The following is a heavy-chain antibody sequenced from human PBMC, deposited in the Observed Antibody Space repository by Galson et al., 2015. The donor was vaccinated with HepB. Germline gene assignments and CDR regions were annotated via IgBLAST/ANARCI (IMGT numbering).Heavy chain of an antibody. V-gene: IGHV6-1*01. CDR3: ARGRGAPPRYGMDV. CDR2: TYYRSKWYT. CDR1: GDSVSSNSAA. J-gene: IGHJ6*02. Sequence: CAISGDSVSSNSAAWNWIRQSPSRGLEWLGRTYYRSKWYTDYAVSVISRITISPDTSKNQFSLQLSSVTAADTAVYYCARGRGAPPRYGMDVWSQGTTVTVSS. D-gene: IGHD1-26*01.